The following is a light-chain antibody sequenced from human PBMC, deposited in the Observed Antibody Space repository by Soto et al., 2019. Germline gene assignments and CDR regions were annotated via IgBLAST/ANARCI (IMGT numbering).Light chain of an antibody. CDR1: QGINSY. CDR3: QQRHSYPIT. J-gene: IGKJ5*01. Sequence: DIQLTQSPSFLSASVGDGITISCRASQGINSYLAWYQQKPGKAPKLLIHTASTLQSGVPSRFSGSGGGAEFTLTISSLQPEDFATYYCQQRHSYPITFGQGTRLEIK. CDR2: TAS. V-gene: IGKV1-9*01.